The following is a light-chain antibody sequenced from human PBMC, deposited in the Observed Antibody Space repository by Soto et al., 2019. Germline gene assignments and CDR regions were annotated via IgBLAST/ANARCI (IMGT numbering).Light chain of an antibody. Sequence: DIVMTQSPDSLAVSLGERATINCKSSQSVLYSPNNRNYLAWYQQKPGQPPRLLIYWASTRESGVPDRFSGSWSGTYFTLTISSLQAEDVAIYYCQQYYNTYTFGQGTKLEIK. CDR2: WAS. CDR1: QSVLYSPNNRNY. V-gene: IGKV4-1*01. CDR3: QQYYNTYT. J-gene: IGKJ2*01.